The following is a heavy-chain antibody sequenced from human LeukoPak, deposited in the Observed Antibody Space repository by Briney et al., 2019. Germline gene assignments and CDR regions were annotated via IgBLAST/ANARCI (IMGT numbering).Heavy chain of an antibody. D-gene: IGHD6-13*01. J-gene: IGHJ6*03. V-gene: IGHV4-34*01. Sequence: PSETLSLTCNVSGGSISGYYWSWIRQPPGKGLEWIGEINHSGSTNYNPSLKSRVTISVDTSKNQFSLKLSSVTAADTAVYYCARVRSSSSWYRTNYYYYMDVWGKGTTVTVSS. CDR1: GGSISGYY. CDR3: ARVRSSSSWYRTNYYYYMDV. CDR2: INHSGST.